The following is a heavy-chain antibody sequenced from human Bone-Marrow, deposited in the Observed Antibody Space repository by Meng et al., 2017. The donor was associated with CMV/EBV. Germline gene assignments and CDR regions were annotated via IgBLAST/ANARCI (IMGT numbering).Heavy chain of an antibody. D-gene: IGHD1-1*01. J-gene: IGHJ4*02. CDR2: ISTYNGNT. Sequence: ASVKVSCKASGYTFSSYGVTWVRQAPGQGLEWMGWISTYNGNTNYAQKFQGRVTMTTDTSTSTAYMEVRSLRSDDTAVYYCARDKTGTKFDNWGQGTLVTVSS. V-gene: IGHV1-18*01. CDR1: GYTFSSYG. CDR3: ARDKTGTKFDN.